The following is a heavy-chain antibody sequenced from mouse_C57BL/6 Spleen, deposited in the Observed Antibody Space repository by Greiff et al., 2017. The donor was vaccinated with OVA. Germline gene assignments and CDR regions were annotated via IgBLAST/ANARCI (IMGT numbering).Heavy chain of an antibody. CDR3: TRELYYYAMDY. V-gene: IGHV5-9-1*02. CDR1: GFTFSSYA. Sequence: EVKVVESGEGLVKPGGSLKLSCAASGFTFSSYAMSWVRQTPEKRLEWVAFISSGGDYIYYADTVKGRFTISRDNARNTLYLQMGSLKSEDTAMDYCTRELYYYAMDYWGQGTSVTVSS. CDR2: ISSGGDYI. J-gene: IGHJ4*01.